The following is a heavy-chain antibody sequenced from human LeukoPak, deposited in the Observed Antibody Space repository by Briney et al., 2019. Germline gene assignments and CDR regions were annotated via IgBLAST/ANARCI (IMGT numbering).Heavy chain of an antibody. CDR3: AKDILEAGLFFDY. V-gene: IGHV3-21*04. CDR2: ISSSSSDI. D-gene: IGHD6-13*01. J-gene: IGHJ4*02. Sequence: GGSLRLSCAASRFIFRSYFVTWVRQAPGKGLEWVSSISSSSSDIYYADSVKGRFTISRDNAKNSLYLQMNNLRAEDTAVYYCAKDILEAGLFFDYWGLGTLVTVSS. CDR1: RFIFRSYF.